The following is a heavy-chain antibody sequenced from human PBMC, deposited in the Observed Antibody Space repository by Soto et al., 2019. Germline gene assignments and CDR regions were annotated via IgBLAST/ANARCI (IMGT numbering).Heavy chain of an antibody. CDR1: GASISNYY. CDR3: GRDNGDYVYDY. J-gene: IGHJ4*02. D-gene: IGHD4-17*01. CDR2: THYSGST. Sequence: PSETLSLTCTVSGASISNYYWTWIRQPPGKGLEWIGYTHYSGSTTYNSYLKSRVTISVDMSKNQVSLKLSSVTAADTAVYYCGRDNGDYVYDYWGQGALVTVSS. V-gene: IGHV4-59*01.